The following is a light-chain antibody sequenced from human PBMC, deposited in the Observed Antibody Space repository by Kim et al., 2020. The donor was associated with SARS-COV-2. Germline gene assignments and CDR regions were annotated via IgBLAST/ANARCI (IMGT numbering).Light chain of an antibody. V-gene: IGLV3-19*01. CDR3: NSRDSSDNHVV. J-gene: IGLJ2*01. CDR2: GKN. CDR1: SLRIYY. Sequence: ALGQTVRIPCQGDSLRIYYASWYQKKPGQAPVLVIYGKNNRPSGIPDRFSGSSSGNTASLTITGAQAEDEADYYCNSRDSSDNHVVFGGGTQLTVL.